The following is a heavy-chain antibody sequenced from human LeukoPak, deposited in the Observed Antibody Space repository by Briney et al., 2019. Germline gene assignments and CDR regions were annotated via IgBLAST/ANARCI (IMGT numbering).Heavy chain of an antibody. D-gene: IGHD6-13*01. CDR3: ARDRPGGSSLDY. CDR2: IYYTGST. Sequence: SETLSLTYTVSGDSISINFWSWIRQPPGKGLEWIGYIYYTGSTNYNPSLKSRVTISVDTSKNQFSLKLSSVTAADTAVYYCARDRPGGSSLDYWGQGTLVTVSS. CDR1: GDSISINF. V-gene: IGHV4-59*01. J-gene: IGHJ4*02.